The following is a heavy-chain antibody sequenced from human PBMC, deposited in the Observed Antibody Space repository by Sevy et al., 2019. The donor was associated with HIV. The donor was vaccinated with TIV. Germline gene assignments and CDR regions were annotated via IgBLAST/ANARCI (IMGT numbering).Heavy chain of an antibody. CDR1: GGSISSYY. D-gene: IGHD3-3*01. Sequence: SETLSLTCTVSGGSISSYYWSWIRQPPGKGLEWIGYIYYSGSTNYNPSLKSGVTISVDASKNQFSLKLSSVTAADTAVYYCATVNYDFWSGYYPNDAFDIWGQGTMVTVSS. J-gene: IGHJ3*02. V-gene: IGHV4-59*12. CDR3: ATVNYDFWSGYYPNDAFDI. CDR2: IYYSGST.